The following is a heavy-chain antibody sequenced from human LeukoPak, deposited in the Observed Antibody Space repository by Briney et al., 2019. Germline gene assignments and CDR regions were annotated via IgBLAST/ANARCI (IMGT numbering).Heavy chain of an antibody. CDR2: IYPADSDT. Sequence: GESLKISCQVSGYIFTHYWIGWLRQMPGNGLESMGIIYPADSDTTYSPSFQGQVTISADKSINTVYLQWSSLKASDTAMYYCARQSRDGSKTRGYYFDFWGQGTLVTVSS. D-gene: IGHD3-10*01. CDR1: GYIFTHYW. V-gene: IGHV5-51*01. CDR3: ARQSRDGSKTRGYYFDF. J-gene: IGHJ4*02.